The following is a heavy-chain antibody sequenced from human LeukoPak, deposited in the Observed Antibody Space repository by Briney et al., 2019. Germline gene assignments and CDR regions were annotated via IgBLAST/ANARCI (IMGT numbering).Heavy chain of an antibody. D-gene: IGHD6-19*01. Sequence: GSRRLSCAASGFTFSIDAMSGVRQAPGKGLEWVSAISGSGGSTYYADSVKGRFTISRDNSKNTLYLQMNSLRAEDTAVYYCAKSSNLAMALDYWGQGTLVTVSS. CDR3: AKSSNLAMALDY. V-gene: IGHV3-23*01. CDR1: GFTFSIDA. J-gene: IGHJ4*02. CDR2: ISGSGGST.